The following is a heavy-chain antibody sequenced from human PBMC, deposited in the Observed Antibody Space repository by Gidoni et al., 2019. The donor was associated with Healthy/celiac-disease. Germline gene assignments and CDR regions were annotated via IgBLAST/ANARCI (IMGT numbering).Heavy chain of an antibody. CDR3: AREQDIVVVPAAIGAY. CDR1: GFTFSSYA. J-gene: IGHJ4*02. CDR2: ISYDGSNK. V-gene: IGHV3-30-3*01. D-gene: IGHD2-2*01. Sequence: QVQLVESGGGVVQPGRSLRLSCAASGFTFSSYAMHWVRQAPGKGLEWVAVISYDGSNKYYADSVKGRFTISRDNSKNTLYLQMNSLRAEDTAVYYCAREQDIVVVPAAIGAYWGQGTLVTVSS.